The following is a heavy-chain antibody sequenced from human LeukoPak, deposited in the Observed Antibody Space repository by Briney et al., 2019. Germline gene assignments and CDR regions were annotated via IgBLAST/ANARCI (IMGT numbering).Heavy chain of an antibody. Sequence: SETLSLTCTVSGGSISSYYWSWIRQPPGKGLEWIGYIYYSGSTNYNPSLKSRVTISVDTSKNQFSLKLSSVTAADTAVYYCARLGWGYCSSTNCLSLTPWGQGTLVTVSS. CDR3: ARLGWGYCSSTNCLSLTP. CDR2: IYYSGST. CDR1: GGSISSYY. D-gene: IGHD2-2*01. J-gene: IGHJ5*02. V-gene: IGHV4-59*08.